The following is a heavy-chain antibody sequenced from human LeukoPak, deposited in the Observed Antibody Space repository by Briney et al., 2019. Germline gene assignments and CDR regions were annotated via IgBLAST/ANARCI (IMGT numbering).Heavy chain of an antibody. Sequence: ASVKVSCKASGYTFARYGITWVRQAPGQGLEWVGWISAHTGNTKYAEILRDRVTMTTDTCTSTAYMELSSLRSEDTAVYYCARDVSSNYFDYWGQGTLVTVSS. D-gene: IGHD6-19*01. CDR2: ISAHTGNT. V-gene: IGHV1-18*01. CDR3: ARDVSSNYFDY. CDR1: GYTFARYG. J-gene: IGHJ4*02.